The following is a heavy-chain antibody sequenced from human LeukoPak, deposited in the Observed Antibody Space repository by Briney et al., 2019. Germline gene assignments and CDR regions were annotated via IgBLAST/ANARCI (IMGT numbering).Heavy chain of an antibody. Sequence: KPSETLSLTCAVTGHSINSGLYLGGIRPPPGRGLEWIGSISHSGSIFYNPSLQSRVTISVDSSENRFSLKLSSVTAADTAIYYCAGQHDVNAYYFYWGQGTLVAVSS. CDR3: AGQHDVNAYYFY. J-gene: IGHJ4*02. CDR1: GHSINSGLY. V-gene: IGHV4-38-2*01. D-gene: IGHD3-22*01. CDR2: ISHSGSI.